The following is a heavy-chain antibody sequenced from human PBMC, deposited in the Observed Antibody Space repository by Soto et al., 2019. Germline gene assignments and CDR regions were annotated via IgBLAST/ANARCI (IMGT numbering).Heavy chain of an antibody. CDR1: GFSLSTSGVG. D-gene: IGHD3-9*01. CDR2: IYWNDDK. CDR3: AHRLGPSTLYDILTGYHYYYYYGMDV. J-gene: IGHJ6*02. Sequence: GSGPTLVNPTQTLTLTCTFSGFSLSTSGVGVGWIRQPPGKALEWLALIYWNDDKRYSPSLKSRLTITKDTSKNQVVLTMTNMDPVDTATYYCAHRLGPSTLYDILTGYHYYYYYGMDVWGQGTTVTVSS. V-gene: IGHV2-5*01.